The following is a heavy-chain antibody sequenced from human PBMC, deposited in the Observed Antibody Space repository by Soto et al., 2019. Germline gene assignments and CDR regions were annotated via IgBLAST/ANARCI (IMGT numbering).Heavy chain of an antibody. J-gene: IGHJ3*02. CDR2: IYYSGST. V-gene: IGHV4-31*03. CDR1: GGSISSGGYY. CDR3: ARAGGAMVRGFNAFDI. D-gene: IGHD3-10*01. Sequence: SETLSLTCTVSGGSISSGGYYWSWIRQHPGKSLEWIGYIYYSGSTYYNPSLKSRVTISVDTSKNQFSLKLSSVTAADTAVYYCARAGGAMVRGFNAFDIWGQGTMVTVSS.